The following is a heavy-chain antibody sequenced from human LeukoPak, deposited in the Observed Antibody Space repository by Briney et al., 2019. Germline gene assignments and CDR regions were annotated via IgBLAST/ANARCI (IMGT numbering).Heavy chain of an antibody. CDR2: ISGSGANT. D-gene: IGHD6-19*01. J-gene: IGHJ4*02. CDR3: AKLGPAGYSSAWADY. Sequence: PGGSLRLSCAASAFTFRSHGMTWVRQAPGKGLEWVSAISGSGANTYYADSAKGRFTISRDNSKNTLYLQINSLRAEDTALYYCAKLGPAGYSSAWADYWGQGTLSSSPQ. CDR1: AFTFRSHG. V-gene: IGHV3-23*01.